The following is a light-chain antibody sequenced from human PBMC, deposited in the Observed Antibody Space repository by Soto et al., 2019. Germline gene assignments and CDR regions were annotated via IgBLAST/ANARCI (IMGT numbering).Light chain of an antibody. CDR1: QTISTY. CDR2: DAS. J-gene: IGKJ4*01. CDR3: QQSDSTFLT. V-gene: IGKV1-39*01. Sequence: DIQMTQSPSSLSASVGDRVTITCRASQTISTYLNWYQQKPGKAPRLLIYDASSLLSGVPSRFSGSGSGTDFTLTIASLQPEDFSTYYCQQSDSTFLTFGGGTKV.